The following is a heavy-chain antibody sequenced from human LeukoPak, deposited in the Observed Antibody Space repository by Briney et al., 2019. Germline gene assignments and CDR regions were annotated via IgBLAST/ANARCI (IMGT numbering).Heavy chain of an antibody. CDR3: ATGGFTYGDN. Sequence: GGSLRLSCEASGFTFSTYAMSWVRQAPGKGLEWVSDISGGRDSIYYADSVMGRFTISRDNSKDTLYLQMNSLRVDDTAVYYCATGGFTYGDNWGQGTLLTVSS. V-gene: IGHV3-23*01. J-gene: IGHJ4*02. CDR2: ISGGRDSI. CDR1: GFTFSTYA. D-gene: IGHD3-10*01.